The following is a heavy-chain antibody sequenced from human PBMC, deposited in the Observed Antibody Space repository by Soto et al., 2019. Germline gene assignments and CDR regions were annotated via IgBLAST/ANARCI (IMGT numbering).Heavy chain of an antibody. CDR3: ARGSNGDFDY. J-gene: IGHJ4*02. CDR1: GVPISSYY. D-gene: IGHD4-17*01. CDR2: IYYIGST. V-gene: IGHV4-59*01. Sequence: PSETLSLTCTVSGVPISSYYWSWIRQPPGKGLEWIGYIYYIGSTNYNPSLKSRVTISVDTSKNQFSLKLSSVTAADTAVYYCARGSNGDFDYWGQGTLVTVSS.